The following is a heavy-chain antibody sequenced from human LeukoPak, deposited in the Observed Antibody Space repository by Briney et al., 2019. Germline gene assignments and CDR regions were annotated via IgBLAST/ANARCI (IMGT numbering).Heavy chain of an antibody. J-gene: IGHJ4*02. Sequence: PSETLSLTCGVYGGSFSGYYWSWIRQPPGKGLEWVANIKPDGSETYCVDSVKGRFTISRDNAKNSLYLQMNSLRAEDTAVYYCARGGYKTTDYWGQGTLVTVSS. V-gene: IGHV3-7*05. D-gene: IGHD2-2*02. CDR2: IKPDGSET. CDR3: ARGGYKTTDY. CDR1: GGSFSGYY.